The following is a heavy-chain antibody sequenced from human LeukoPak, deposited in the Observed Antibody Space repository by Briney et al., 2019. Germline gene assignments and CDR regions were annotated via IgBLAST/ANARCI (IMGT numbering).Heavy chain of an antibody. CDR2: IIPILGIA. D-gene: IGHD6-6*01. CDR3: AKDGLSGSGKDY. V-gene: IGHV1-69*04. CDR1: GGTFSSYA. Sequence: ASVKVSCKASGGTFSSYAISWVRQAPGQGLEWMGRIIPILGIANYAQKFQGRVTITADKSTSTAYMELSSLRSDDTAVYYCAKDGLSGSGKDYWGQGTLVTVSS. J-gene: IGHJ4*02.